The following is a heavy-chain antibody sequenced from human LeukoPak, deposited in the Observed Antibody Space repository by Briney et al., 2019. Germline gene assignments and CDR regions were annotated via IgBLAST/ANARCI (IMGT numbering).Heavy chain of an antibody. CDR2: ISSSGSAI. CDR3: ARELEVADNFDY. Sequence: PGGSLRLSRAASGFTFSSYGMNWVRQAPGKGLEWISYISSSGSAIYYADSVKGRFTISRDNAKNSLYLQMNSLRAEDTAVYYCARELEVADNFDYWGQGTLVTVSS. CDR1: GFTFSSYG. V-gene: IGHV3-48*03. D-gene: IGHD6-19*01. J-gene: IGHJ4*02.